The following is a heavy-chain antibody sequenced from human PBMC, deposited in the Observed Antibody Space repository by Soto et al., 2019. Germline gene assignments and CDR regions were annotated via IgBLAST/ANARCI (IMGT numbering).Heavy chain of an antibody. CDR2: MYATETT. D-gene: IGHD1-1*01. CDR1: GGSISGFY. V-gene: IGHV4-4*07. J-gene: IGHJ5*02. CDR3: VRDGTKTLRDWFDP. Sequence: SETLSLTCTVSGGSISGFYCSWIRKSAEKGLEWIGRMYATETTDYNSSLKSRVMMSVDTSKKQFSLKLRSVTAPDTAVYYCVRDGTKTLRDWFDPWGQG.